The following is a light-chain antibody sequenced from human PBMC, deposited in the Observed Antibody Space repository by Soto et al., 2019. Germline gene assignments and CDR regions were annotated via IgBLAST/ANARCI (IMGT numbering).Light chain of an antibody. J-gene: IGKJ1*01. V-gene: IGKV3-20*01. CDR2: GAS. Sequence: EIVLTQSPGTLSLSPGERATLSCRASQSVSSSYLAWYQQKPGQAPRLLIYGASSRATGIPDRFSGSGSGTDFTLIISRLEPEDLAVYYCQQYGSSPRTFGQGTKV. CDR1: QSVSSSY. CDR3: QQYGSSPRT.